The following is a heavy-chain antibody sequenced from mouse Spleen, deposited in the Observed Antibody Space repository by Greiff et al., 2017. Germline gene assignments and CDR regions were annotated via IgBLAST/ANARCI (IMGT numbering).Heavy chain of an antibody. Sequence: QVQLQQSGTELVKPGASVKLSCKASGYTFTSYWMHWVKQRPGQGLEWIGNINPSNGGTNYNEKFKSKATLTVDKSSSTAYMQLSSLTSEDSAVYYCARDCFITTATDWYFDVWGAGTTVTVSS. V-gene: IGHV1-53*01. J-gene: IGHJ1*01. D-gene: IGHD1-2*01. CDR2: INPSNGGT. CDR3: ARDCFITTATDWYFDV. CDR1: GYTFTSYW.